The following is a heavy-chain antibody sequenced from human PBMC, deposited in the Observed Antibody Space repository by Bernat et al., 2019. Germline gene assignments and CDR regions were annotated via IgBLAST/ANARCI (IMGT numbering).Heavy chain of an antibody. D-gene: IGHD3-3*01. CDR2: IIGSGGST. Sequence: EVQLVESGGGLVQPGGSLRLSCAASGFTFSSYAMSWVRQAPGKGLVWVSAIIGSGGSTYYADSVKGRFTISRDNSKNTLYLQMNSLRAEDTAVYYCAKINDFWSGYYDYWGQGTLVTVSS. CDR1: GFTFSSYA. V-gene: IGHV3-23*04. CDR3: AKINDFWSGYYDY. J-gene: IGHJ4*02.